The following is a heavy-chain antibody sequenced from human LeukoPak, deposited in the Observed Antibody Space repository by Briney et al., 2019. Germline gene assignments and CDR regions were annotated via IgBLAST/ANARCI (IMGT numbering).Heavy chain of an antibody. D-gene: IGHD3-10*01. CDR1: GGSISSYY. V-gene: IGHV4-4*07. CDR3: ARHIRPPGFGEFLYPFYFDY. Sequence: SETLSLTCTVSGGSISSYYWSWIRQPAGKRLEWIGLIYSSGSTKYNPSLKSRVTMSVDTSKNHFSLKLNSVTAADTAVYYCARHIRPPGFGEFLYPFYFDYWGQGTLVTVSS. CDR2: IYSSGST. J-gene: IGHJ4*02.